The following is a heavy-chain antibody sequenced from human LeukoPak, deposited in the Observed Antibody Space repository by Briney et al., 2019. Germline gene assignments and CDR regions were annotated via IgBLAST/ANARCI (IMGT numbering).Heavy chain of an antibody. Sequence: PGGSLRLSCAASGFTFSNYGLSWVRHAHGKGLEWVSAISGGGSATYYADSVKGRFTISRDNSKNPLFLQMNTLRADDTAVYYCAGGAGVYYFGMDVWGQGTSVTVPS. CDR2: ISGGGSAT. V-gene: IGHV3-23*01. CDR3: AGGAGVYYFGMDV. J-gene: IGHJ6*02. CDR1: GFTFSNYG.